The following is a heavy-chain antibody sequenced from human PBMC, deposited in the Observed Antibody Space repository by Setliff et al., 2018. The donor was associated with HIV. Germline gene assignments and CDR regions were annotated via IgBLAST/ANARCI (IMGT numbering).Heavy chain of an antibody. J-gene: IGHJ4*02. V-gene: IGHV4-59*08. Sequence: PSETLSLTCTVSGGPISCHYWSWIRQPPGKGLEWIGYIYYSGSTYYNPSLQSRVTISVDTSKNQLSLKLTSVTAADTAVYFCARNYSPSGYSSAVDYWGQGTLVTVSS. CDR1: GGPISCHY. D-gene: IGHD5-12*01. CDR3: ARNYSPSGYSSAVDY. CDR2: IYYSGST.